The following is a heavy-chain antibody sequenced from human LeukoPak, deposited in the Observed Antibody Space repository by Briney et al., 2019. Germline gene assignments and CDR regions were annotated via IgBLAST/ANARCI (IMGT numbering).Heavy chain of an antibody. CDR3: VRITQGTIDY. D-gene: IGHD3-10*01. Sequence: PSETLSLTCTVSGGSISSYYWGWILLPPGKGLEWMGYISYSGSTTYIPSLKSRVTILVDTSKNQFSLKLSSVTAADTAVYYCVRITQGTIDYWGRGTLVTVSS. J-gene: IGHJ4*02. CDR2: ISYSGST. V-gene: IGHV4-59*01. CDR1: GGSISSYY.